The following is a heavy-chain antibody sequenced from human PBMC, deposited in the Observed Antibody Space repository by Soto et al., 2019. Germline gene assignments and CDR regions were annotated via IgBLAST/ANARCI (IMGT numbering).Heavy chain of an antibody. J-gene: IGHJ4*02. CDR2: INPSGGST. D-gene: IGHD6-19*01. V-gene: IGHV1-46*01. CDR3: ARDGNLLEVAGWLFDY. Sequence: ASVKVSCKASGYTFTSYDINWVRQAPGQGLEWMGIINPSGGSTSYAQKFQGRVTMTRDTSTSTVYMELSSLRSEDTAVYYCARDGNLLEVAGWLFDYWGQGTLVTVSS. CDR1: GYTFTSYD.